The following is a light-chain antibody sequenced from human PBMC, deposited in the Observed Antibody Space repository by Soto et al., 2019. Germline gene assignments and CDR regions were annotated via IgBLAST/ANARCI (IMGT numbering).Light chain of an antibody. CDR1: QSVIGSY. V-gene: IGKV3-20*01. CDR2: AAS. CDR3: QQYGKLPRT. Sequence: ETVLTQSPGTLSLSPGERATLSCRSSQSVIGSYLAWYQQKPGQAPRLLIYAASSRDTGIPARFSGSGSGTDFTLTISRLEPEDFAAYYCQQYGKLPRTFGQGTKVDIK. J-gene: IGKJ1*01.